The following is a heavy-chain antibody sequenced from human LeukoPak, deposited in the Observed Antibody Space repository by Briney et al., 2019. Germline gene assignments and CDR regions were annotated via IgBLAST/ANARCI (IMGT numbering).Heavy chain of an antibody. CDR1: GFTFSSYG. D-gene: IGHD3-22*01. CDR2: IWYDGSNK. Sequence: PGRSLRLSCAASGFTFSSYGMHWVRQAPGKALEWVAVIWYDGSNKYYADSVKGRFTISRDNSKNTLYLQMNSLRAEDTAVYYCARGGSVVITTAYFDYWGQGTLVTVSS. V-gene: IGHV3-33*01. J-gene: IGHJ4*02. CDR3: ARGGSVVITTAYFDY.